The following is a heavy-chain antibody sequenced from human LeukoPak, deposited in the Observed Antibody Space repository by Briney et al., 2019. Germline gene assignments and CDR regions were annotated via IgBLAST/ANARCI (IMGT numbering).Heavy chain of an antibody. CDR1: GFTFSSCS. CDR2: ISSSSSYI. CDR3: ARVGVGTVTTWDY. D-gene: IGHD4-17*01. Sequence: KPGGSLRLSCAASGFTFSSCSMNWVRQAPGKGLEWVSSISSSSSYIYYADSVKGRFTISRDNAKNSLYLQMNSLRAEDTAVYYCARVGVGTVTTWDYWGQGTLVTVSS. V-gene: IGHV3-21*01. J-gene: IGHJ4*02.